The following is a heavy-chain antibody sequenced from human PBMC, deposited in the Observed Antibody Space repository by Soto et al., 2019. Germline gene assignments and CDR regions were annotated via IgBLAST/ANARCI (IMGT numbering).Heavy chain of an antibody. Sequence: QVQLEQSGAEVKKPGSSVKISCKASGGTLSDHGVSWLRQAPGQGLEWVGGTIPVFNTAKYAPKFQGRVTTAADKSTNIAYMELGSVRSDDTAFYDCALGVYGSGNYYTGPSAFDIWGQGTLVIVSS. J-gene: IGHJ3*02. CDR2: TIPVFNTA. CDR1: GGTLSDHG. CDR3: ALGVYGSGNYYTGPSAFDI. D-gene: IGHD3-10*01. V-gene: IGHV1-69*06.